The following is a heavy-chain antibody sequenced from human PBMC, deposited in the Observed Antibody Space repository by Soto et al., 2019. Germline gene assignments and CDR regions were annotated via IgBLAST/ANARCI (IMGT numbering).Heavy chain of an antibody. CDR2: IESGGTP. J-gene: IGHJ5*02. D-gene: IGHD3-9*01. Sequence: PGGSLRLSCAVSGFTVSTNYMTWVRQAPGKGLEWVSVIESGGTPYYADSVKGRFTISRDNAKNSLYLQMNSLRAEDTAMCYCARDTAYVLRYPSGGPWGQGTLVTVSS. CDR3: ARDTAYVLRYPSGGP. V-gene: IGHV3-53*01. CDR1: GFTVSTNY.